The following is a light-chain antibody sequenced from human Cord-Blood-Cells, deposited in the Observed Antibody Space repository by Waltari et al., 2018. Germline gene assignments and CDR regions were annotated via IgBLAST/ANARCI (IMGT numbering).Light chain of an antibody. Sequence: SYELTQPHSVSVSPVQTASITCAGHKLGEKYACWHQQKPGQSPVLVIYQDSKRPSGIPERFSGSNSGNTATLTISGTQAMDEADYYCQAWDSSTVVFGGGTKLTVL. J-gene: IGLJ2*01. V-gene: IGLV3-1*01. CDR3: QAWDSSTVV. CDR1: KLGEKY. CDR2: QDS.